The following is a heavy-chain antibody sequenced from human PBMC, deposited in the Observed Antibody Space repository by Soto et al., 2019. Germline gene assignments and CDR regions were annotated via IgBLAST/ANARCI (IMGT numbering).Heavy chain of an antibody. D-gene: IGHD6-13*01. Sequence: QVQLQESGPGLVKPSQTLSLTCTVSGGSISSGGYYWSWIRQHPGKGLEWIGSIYYSGSTFSNPSLESRLAFSVDTSKNQFSLKVHSVTVADTAVYYCARAVSTHFDFWGQGTLVTVSS. CDR1: GGSISSGGYY. CDR3: ARAVSTHFDF. CDR2: IYYSGST. J-gene: IGHJ4*02. V-gene: IGHV4-31*03.